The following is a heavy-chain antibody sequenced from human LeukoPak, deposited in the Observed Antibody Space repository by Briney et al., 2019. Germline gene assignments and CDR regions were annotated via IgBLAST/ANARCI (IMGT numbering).Heavy chain of an antibody. Sequence: SETLSLTCTVSGGSISSYYWSWIRQPPGKGLEWIGYIYYSGSTNYNPSLKSRVTISVDTSKNQFSLKLSSVTAADTAVYYCARFSASSGYHNAFGIWGQGTMVTVSS. V-gene: IGHV4-59*01. J-gene: IGHJ3*02. D-gene: IGHD3-22*01. CDR3: ARFSASSGYHNAFGI. CDR1: GGSISSYY. CDR2: IYYSGST.